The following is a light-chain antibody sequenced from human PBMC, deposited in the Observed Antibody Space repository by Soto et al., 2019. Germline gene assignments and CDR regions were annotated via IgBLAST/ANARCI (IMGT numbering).Light chain of an antibody. J-gene: IGKJ5*01. V-gene: IGKV3-15*01. CDR3: QQYNNWPFA. CDR1: QGVPSN. CDR2: DVS. Sequence: EIVMTQAPTSMSVSPGERVSLSCRDGQGVPSNFAWYQQKSGQSPRLLIYDVSTRATGVPARFSGTGSETDFTLTISGLQSEDSAVYFCQQYNNWPFAFAQGTRLEIK.